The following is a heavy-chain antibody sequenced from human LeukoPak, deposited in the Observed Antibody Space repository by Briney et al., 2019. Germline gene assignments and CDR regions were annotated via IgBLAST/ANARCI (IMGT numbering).Heavy chain of an antibody. V-gene: IGHV3-33*08. CDR2: IWYDGSNK. D-gene: IGHD3-10*01. CDR3: ARDRAIGSDYYYGMDV. CDR1: GFPFNAYW. J-gene: IGHJ6*02. Sequence: PGGSLRLSCAASGFPFNAYWMTWVSQAQGKGLEWVAVIWYDGSNKYYADSVKGRFTISRDNSKNTLYLQMNSLRAEDTAVYYCARDRAIGSDYYYGMDVWGQGTTVTVSS.